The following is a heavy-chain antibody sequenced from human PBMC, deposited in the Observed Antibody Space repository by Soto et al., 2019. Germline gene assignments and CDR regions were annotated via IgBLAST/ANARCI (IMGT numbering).Heavy chain of an antibody. CDR2: IIPIFGTA. Sequence: AVKVSCKSSGGTFSSYAISWVRQAPGQGLEWMGGIIPIFGTANYAQKFQGRVTITADKSTSTAYMELSSLRSEDTAVYYCARECDSMTTVVTRFDECGQGTLVTV. J-gene: IGHJ4*02. CDR3: ARECDSMTTVVTRFDE. D-gene: IGHD4-17*01. V-gene: IGHV1-69*06. CDR1: GGTFSSYA.